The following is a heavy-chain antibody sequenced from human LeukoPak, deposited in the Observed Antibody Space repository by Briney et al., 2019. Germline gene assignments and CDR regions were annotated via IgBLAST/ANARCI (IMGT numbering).Heavy chain of an antibody. CDR2: ISSSSTI. CDR1: GITFSSYS. CDR3: ARADVLDHAFDI. J-gene: IGHJ3*02. V-gene: IGHV3-48*01. D-gene: IGHD3-3*02. Sequence: GGSLRLSCAASGITFSSYSMNWVRQAPGKGLEWVSYISSSSTIYYADSVKGRFTISRDIAKNSLYLQMNSLRAEDTAVYYCARADVLDHAFDIWGQGTTVTVSS.